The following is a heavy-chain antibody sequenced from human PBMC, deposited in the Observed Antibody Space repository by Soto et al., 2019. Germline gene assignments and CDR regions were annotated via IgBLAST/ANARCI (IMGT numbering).Heavy chain of an antibody. V-gene: IGHV3-48*02. D-gene: IGHD4-17*01. J-gene: IGHJ4*02. CDR3: ARDSAGRYGGTTDY. Sequence: EVQLVESGGGLVQPGGSLRLSCAASGFTFSSYSMNWVRQAPGKGLEWVSYISSSSSTIYYADSVKGRFTISSDNAKNSRYLQMNSLRDEDTAVYDCARDSAGRYGGTTDYWGQGTLVTVSS. CDR1: GFTFSSYS. CDR2: ISSSSSTI.